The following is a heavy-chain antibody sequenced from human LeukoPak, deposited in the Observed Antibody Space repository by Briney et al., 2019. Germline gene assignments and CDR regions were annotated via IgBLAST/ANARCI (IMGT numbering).Heavy chain of an antibody. CDR2: IYYSGSP. Sequence: PSQTLSLTCTVSGGSISSGDYYWSWIRQPPGKGLEWIGYIYYSGSPYYNPSLKSRVTISVDTSKNQFSLKLSSVTAADTAVYYCASLSDIVVVPAAIKDAFDIWGQGTMVTVSS. D-gene: IGHD2-2*02. V-gene: IGHV4-30-4*08. CDR3: ASLSDIVVVPAAIKDAFDI. CDR1: GGSISSGDYY. J-gene: IGHJ3*02.